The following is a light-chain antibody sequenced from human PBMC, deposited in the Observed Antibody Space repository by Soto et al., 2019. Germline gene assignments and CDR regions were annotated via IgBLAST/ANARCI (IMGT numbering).Light chain of an antibody. CDR3: QHYGNSPLT. Sequence: LRQNPRTLAVSGGVGATRSCRSGQSVSSYQLTWYQQKPGQAPRLLVYDASSRATGIPERFSGSVSETDFNLAISRLEPEDIAVYYCQHYGNSPLTFGQGTRLEIK. V-gene: IGKV3-20*01. CDR1: QSVSSYQ. J-gene: IGKJ5*01. CDR2: DAS.